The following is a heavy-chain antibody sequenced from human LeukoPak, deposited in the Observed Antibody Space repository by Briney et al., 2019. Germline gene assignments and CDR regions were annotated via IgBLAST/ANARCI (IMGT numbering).Heavy chain of an antibody. Sequence: ASVKVSCKASGYTFTSSGISWVRQAPGQGLEWLAWISNYNGNTNYAQNLQGRVTVTADTSTSTAYMELRSLRSDDTVVYYCARDERRVASPPFDYWGQGTLVTVSS. CDR2: ISNYNGNT. J-gene: IGHJ4*02. V-gene: IGHV1-18*01. CDR3: ARDERRVASPPFDY. CDR1: GYTFTSSG.